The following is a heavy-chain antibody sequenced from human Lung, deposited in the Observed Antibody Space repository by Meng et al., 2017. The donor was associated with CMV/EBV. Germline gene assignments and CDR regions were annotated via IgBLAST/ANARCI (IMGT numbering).Heavy chain of an antibody. CDR2: IKPDGSDT. V-gene: IGHV3-7*01. Sequence: ESXKISCIVSGFTFREYWMNWVRQATGKGLEWLASIKPDGSDTYYVDSVKGRFTISRDNAKNSVHLQMNSLRAEDTAVYYCFARPIDYWGQGTLVTVSS. D-gene: IGHD6-6*01. CDR1: GFTFREYW. J-gene: IGHJ4*02. CDR3: FARPIDY.